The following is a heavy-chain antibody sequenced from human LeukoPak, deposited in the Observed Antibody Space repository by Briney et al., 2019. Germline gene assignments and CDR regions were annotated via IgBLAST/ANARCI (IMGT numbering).Heavy chain of an antibody. D-gene: IGHD3-22*01. V-gene: IGHV3-23*01. CDR1: GFTFSSYW. J-gene: IGHJ4*02. CDR2: LSGSGSNT. CDR3: AKGSYYYDSADYFDY. Sequence: LAGGSLRLSCAASGFTFSSYWMSWVRQAPGKGLEWVSTLSGSGSNTYYADSVKGRVAISRDNSKNTLYLQMNSLRAEDTAVYHCAKGSYYYDSADYFDYWGQGTLVTVSS.